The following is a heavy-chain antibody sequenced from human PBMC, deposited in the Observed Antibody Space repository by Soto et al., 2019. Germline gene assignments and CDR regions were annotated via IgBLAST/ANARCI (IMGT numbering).Heavy chain of an antibody. CDR3: AHSLWQQLVVDY. Sequence: QLQLQESGPGLVKPSETLSLTCSVSGDSMSSSSNYWVWIRKPPGKGLEWIGSIYYNGNTYYNPSLKSRVTISVDTSRNQFSLRLSSVTAADTAVYFCAHSLWQQLVVDYWGQGTLVTVSS. J-gene: IGHJ4*02. CDR2: IYYNGNT. D-gene: IGHD6-13*01. V-gene: IGHV4-39*01. CDR1: GDSMSSSSNY.